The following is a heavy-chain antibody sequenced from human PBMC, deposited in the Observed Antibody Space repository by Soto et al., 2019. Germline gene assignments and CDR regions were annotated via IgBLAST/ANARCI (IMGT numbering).Heavy chain of an antibody. CDR1: GFTFSDEN. CDR2: ISGGGSYI. V-gene: IGHV3-21*06. CDR3: ARDSDCHSTSCFFPPHV. D-gene: IGHD2-2*01. J-gene: IGHJ6*02. Sequence: GSLRLSCSASGFTFSDENIIWFRQFAGKRLDWVSGISGGGSYIFYADSVQGRFSISRDNPKNSLFLEMNSLRVEDTAVYYCARDSDCHSTSCFFPPHVWGQGTTVTV.